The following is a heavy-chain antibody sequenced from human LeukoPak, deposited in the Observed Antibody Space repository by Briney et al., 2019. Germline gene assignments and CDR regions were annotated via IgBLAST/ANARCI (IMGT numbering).Heavy chain of an antibody. V-gene: IGHV3-23*01. CDR2: IGAGSAGT. D-gene: IGHD6-19*01. CDR3: ARPGIAVAGTRWFDP. Sequence: GGSLRLSCAASGFTFSSYAMSWVRQAPGKGLEWVSAIGAGSAGTHYADSVKGRFTISRDDSKNTLFLQMNSLRAEDTAVYYCARPGIAVAGTRWFDPWGQGTLVTVSP. CDR1: GFTFSSYA. J-gene: IGHJ5*02.